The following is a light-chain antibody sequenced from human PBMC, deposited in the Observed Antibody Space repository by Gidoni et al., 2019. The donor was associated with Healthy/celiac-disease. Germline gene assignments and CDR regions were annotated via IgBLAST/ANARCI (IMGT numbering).Light chain of an antibody. Sequence: QSALTPPASVSGSPGQSITISCTGTSSDVGGYNSVSWYQHHPGKAPKLMIYEVSNRPSGVSNRFSASKSGNTASLTISGLQAEDEADYYCTSYTSSSTLSVFGTGTKVTVL. CDR1: SSDVGGYNS. CDR2: EVS. CDR3: TSYTSSSTLSV. J-gene: IGLJ1*01. V-gene: IGLV2-14*01.